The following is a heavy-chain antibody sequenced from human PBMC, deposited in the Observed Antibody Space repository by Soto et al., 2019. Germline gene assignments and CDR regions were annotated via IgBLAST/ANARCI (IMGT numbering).Heavy chain of an antibody. V-gene: IGHV4-34*01. D-gene: IGHD2-2*01. J-gene: IGHJ6*03. CDR1: GGSFSGYY. Sequence: SETLSLTCAVYGGSFSGYYWSWIRQPPGKGLEWIGEINHSGSTNYNPSLKSRVTISVDTSKNQFSLKLSSVTAADTAVYYCARAVGGLGDIVVVPAMGTDYYYYMDVWGKGTTVTVSS. CDR2: INHSGST. CDR3: ARAVGGLGDIVVVPAMGTDYYYYMDV.